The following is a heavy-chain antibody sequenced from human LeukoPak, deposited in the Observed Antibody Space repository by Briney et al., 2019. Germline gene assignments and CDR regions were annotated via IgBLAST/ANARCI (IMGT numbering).Heavy chain of an antibody. V-gene: IGHV3-13*01. J-gene: IGHJ5*02. Sequence: GGSLRLSCAASGFSFSTYDMHWVRQATGKGLEWVSGIGAAGDTHYLGSVKGRFTISRENANNSLYLQMNNLRAGDTAVYYCARGSHYVWGSRGNWFDPWGQGTLVTVSS. CDR2: IGAAGDT. CDR3: ARGSHYVWGSRGNWFDP. D-gene: IGHD3-16*01. CDR1: GFSFSTYD.